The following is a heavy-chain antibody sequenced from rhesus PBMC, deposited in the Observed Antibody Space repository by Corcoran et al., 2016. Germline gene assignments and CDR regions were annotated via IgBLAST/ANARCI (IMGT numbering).Heavy chain of an antibody. CDR3: ARDRVDSGYYNRFDV. D-gene: IGHD3-28*01. Sequence: QVQLQESGPGLVKPSETLPLPRAVSGASISSNYWIWIRQPPGKGLEWIGYIYGGSGSTSYNPARKSRVTISKDTSKNQFSLKLSSVTAADTAVYYCARDRVDSGYYNRFDVWGAGVLVTVSS. CDR1: GASISSNY. V-gene: IGHV4-147*01. J-gene: IGHJ5-1*01. CDR2: IYGGSGST.